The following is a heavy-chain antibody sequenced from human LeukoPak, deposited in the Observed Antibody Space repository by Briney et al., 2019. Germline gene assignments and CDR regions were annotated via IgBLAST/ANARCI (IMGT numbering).Heavy chain of an antibody. CDR1: GFTFSSYG. V-gene: IGHV3-30*02. J-gene: IGHJ3*02. CDR2: IRYDGSNK. CDR3: AKEAHIVVVPAALDI. Sequence: GGSLRLSCAASGFTFSSYGMHWVRQAPGKGLEWVAFIRYDGSNKHYADSVKGRFTISRDNSKNTLYLQMNSLRAEDTAVYYCAKEAHIVVVPAALDIWGQGTMVTVSS. D-gene: IGHD2-2*01.